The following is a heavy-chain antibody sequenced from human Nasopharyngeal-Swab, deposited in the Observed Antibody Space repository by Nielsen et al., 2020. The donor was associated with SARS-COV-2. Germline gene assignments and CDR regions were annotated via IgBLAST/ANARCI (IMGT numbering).Heavy chain of an antibody. CDR2: IYYSGST. V-gene: IGHV4-39*01. J-gene: IGHJ4*02. CDR1: GGSISSSSYY. Sequence: GSLRLSCTVSGGSISSSSYYWGWIRQPPGKGLEWIGSIYYSGSTYYNPSLKSRVTISVDTSKNQFSLKLSSVNAADTAVYYCARRVGSTLDYWGQGTPVTVSS. CDR3: ARRVGSTLDY. D-gene: IGHD2-2*01.